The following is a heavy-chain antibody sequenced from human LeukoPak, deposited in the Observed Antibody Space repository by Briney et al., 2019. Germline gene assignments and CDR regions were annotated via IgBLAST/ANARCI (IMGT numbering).Heavy chain of an antibody. CDR1: GYTFTSYG. CDR3: ARGESWLVICDY. J-gene: IGHJ4*02. D-gene: IGHD6-19*01. CDR2: INPSGGST. Sequence: GASVKVSCKASGYTFTSYGISWVRQAPGQGLEWMGIINPSGGSTSYAQKFQGRVTMTRDTSTSTVYMELSSLRSEDTAVYYCARGESWLVICDYWGQGTLVTVSS. V-gene: IGHV1-46*01.